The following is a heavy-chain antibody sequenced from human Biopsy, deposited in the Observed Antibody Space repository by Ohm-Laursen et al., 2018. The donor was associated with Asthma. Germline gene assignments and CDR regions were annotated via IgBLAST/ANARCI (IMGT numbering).Heavy chain of an antibody. Sequence: SLRLSCAASGFVFSRSAMHWVRQAPGKGLEWMAVVLSDGHNIHYEDSVNGRFTVSRDNSKNTLHLEMNSLRVEDTAVYYCPKDVFPGWELRRGPDYWGQGTLVTVSS. V-gene: IGHV3-30*18. D-gene: IGHD1-26*01. CDR2: VLSDGHNI. CDR1: GFVFSRSA. J-gene: IGHJ4*02. CDR3: PKDVFPGWELRRGPDY.